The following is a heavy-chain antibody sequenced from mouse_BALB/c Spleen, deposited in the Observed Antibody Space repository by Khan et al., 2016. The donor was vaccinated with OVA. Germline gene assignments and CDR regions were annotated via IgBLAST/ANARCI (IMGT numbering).Heavy chain of an antibody. CDR3: TRHGSGYDAMDY. Sequence: QVQLQQPGAELVRPGASVKLSCKASGYTFPNYFINWVKQRPGQGLEWIGNIYPSDGYTTYIQKLKDTDTWTVDKSSRPAYMHLSSPTSDDSAVYYCTRHGSGYDAMDYWGQGTSVTVSS. CDR2: IYPSDGYT. CDR1: GYTFPNYF. J-gene: IGHJ4*01. V-gene: IGHV1-69*02. D-gene: IGHD1-1*01.